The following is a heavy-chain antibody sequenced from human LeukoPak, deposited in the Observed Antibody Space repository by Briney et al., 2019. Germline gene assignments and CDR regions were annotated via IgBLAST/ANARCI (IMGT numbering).Heavy chain of an antibody. CDR3: AKEGD. J-gene: IGHJ4*02. V-gene: IGHV3-9*01. CDR2: ISWNSGSI. CDR1: GFTFDDYA. Sequence: GGSLRLSCAASGFTFDDYAMHWVRQAPGKGLEWVSGISWNSGSIGYADSVKGRFTISRDNAKNSLYLQMNSLRAEDTALYYCAKEGDWGQGTLVTVSS.